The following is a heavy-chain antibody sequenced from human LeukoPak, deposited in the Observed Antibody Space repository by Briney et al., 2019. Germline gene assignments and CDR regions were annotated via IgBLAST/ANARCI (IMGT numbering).Heavy chain of an antibody. CDR1: VGPISSYY. D-gene: IGHD3-3*01. CDR3: ARALSSYWDY. J-gene: IGHJ4*02. V-gene: IGHV4-59*01. CDR2: ISYSGST. Sequence: SETLSLTCTVSVGPISSYYWSWIRQPPGKGLEWIGYISYSGSTNYNPSLKSRVTISVDTSKNQFSLKLSSVTAADTAVYYCARALSSYWDYWGQGTLVTVSS.